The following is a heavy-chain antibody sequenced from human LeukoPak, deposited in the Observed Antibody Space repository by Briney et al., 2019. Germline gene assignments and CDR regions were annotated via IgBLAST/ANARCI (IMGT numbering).Heavy chain of an antibody. D-gene: IGHD3-9*01. J-gene: IGHJ2*01. V-gene: IGHV4-39*07. CDR2: IYFSGDT. Sequence: SETLSLTCIVSGGSISNSSYYWGWIRQPPGKGLEWIGSIYFSGDTYYIPPLKSRVTISINTSRNQFSLNLSSLTAADTAVYYCAREKHYPLRYFDWLSPTEVYFDLWGRGTLVTVSS. CDR3: AREKHYPLRYFDWLSPTEVYFDL. CDR1: GGSISNSSYY.